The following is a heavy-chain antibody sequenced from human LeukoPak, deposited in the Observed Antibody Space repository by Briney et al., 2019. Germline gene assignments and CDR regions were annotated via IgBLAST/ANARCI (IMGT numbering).Heavy chain of an antibody. D-gene: IGHD1-7*01. CDR3: TADLGTTSLQHYYYYMDV. CDR2: IKSKTDGATT. J-gene: IGHJ6*03. V-gene: IGHV3-15*01. Sequence: GGSLRLSCAASGFTFSSAWMSWVRQAPGKGLEWVGRIKSKTDGATTDYTAPVKGTFTISRDDSKNTLYLQMNSLKTEDTAVYYCTADLGTTSLQHYYYYMDVWGDGTTVTVSS. CDR1: GFTFSSAW.